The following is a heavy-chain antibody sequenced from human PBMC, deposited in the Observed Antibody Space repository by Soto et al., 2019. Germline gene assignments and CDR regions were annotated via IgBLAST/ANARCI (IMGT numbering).Heavy chain of an antibody. V-gene: IGHV1-69*06. CDR1: GGTFSSLA. D-gene: IGHD4-17*01. CDR3: ASAPNYGVNSPYYFDY. Sequence: GASVKVSCKTSGGTFSSLAIFWVRQAPGQGLEWMGGLIPIFGSANYAQNSQGRVTITADKSTSTAYMELSSLRSEDTAVYYCASAPNYGVNSPYYFDYWGQGTLVTVSS. CDR2: LIPIFGSA. J-gene: IGHJ4*02.